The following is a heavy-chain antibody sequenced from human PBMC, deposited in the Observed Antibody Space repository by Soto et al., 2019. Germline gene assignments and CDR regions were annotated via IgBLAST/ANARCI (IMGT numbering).Heavy chain of an antibody. J-gene: IGHJ4*02. D-gene: IGHD5-18*01. CDR3: ARDLVAYTGMVEDFDY. CDR2: ISAYNGNT. CDR1: GYTFTSYG. Sequence: ASVKVSCKASGYTFTSYGISWVRQAPGQGLEWMGWISAYNGNTNYAQKLQGRVTMTTDTSTSTAYMELRSLRSDDTAVYYCARDLVAYTGMVEDFDYWGQGTLVTVSS. V-gene: IGHV1-18*01.